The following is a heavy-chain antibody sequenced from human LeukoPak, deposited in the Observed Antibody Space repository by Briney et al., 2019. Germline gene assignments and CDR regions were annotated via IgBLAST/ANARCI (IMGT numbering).Heavy chain of an antibody. CDR3: AKATGYLL. CDR2: ISNSDDST. D-gene: IGHD1-14*01. V-gene: IGHV3-23*01. CDR1: GFTFSSYE. J-gene: IGHJ4*02. Sequence: GGSLRLSCAASGFTFSSYEMNWVRQAPGKGLEWVSTISNSDDSTYYADSVEGRFTISRDNSENTLYLQMNSLRAEDTAVYYCAKATGYLLWGQGTLVTVSS.